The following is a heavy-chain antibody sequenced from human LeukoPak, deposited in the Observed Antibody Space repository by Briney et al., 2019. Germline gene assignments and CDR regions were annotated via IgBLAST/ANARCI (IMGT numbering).Heavy chain of an antibody. Sequence: PGGSLRLSCAASGFTFSSYAMSWVRPAPGKGLEWVSSMSGSGGSTYYADSVKGRFTISRDDSKNTLYLQMNSLRAEDTAVYYCARVRYGELDVWGQGTTVTVSS. V-gene: IGHV3-23*01. CDR3: ARVRYGELDV. CDR1: GFTFSSYA. D-gene: IGHD4-17*01. CDR2: MSGSGGST. J-gene: IGHJ6*02.